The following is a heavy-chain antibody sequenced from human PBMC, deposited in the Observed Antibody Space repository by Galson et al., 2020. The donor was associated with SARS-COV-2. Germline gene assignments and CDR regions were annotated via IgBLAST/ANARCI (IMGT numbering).Heavy chain of an antibody. V-gene: IGHV4-31*11. D-gene: IGHD3-10*01. Sequence: SETLSPTCAVSGGSISSGGYYWSWIRQHPGKGLEWFGYIYYRGTTHYNPSLKNPVTISVDTAKNQFSLKLSSVTAADTAVYYCARDSGSGWFGTVGWFDPWGQGTLVTVAS. CDR2: IYYRGTT. J-gene: IGHJ5*02. CDR3: ARDSGSGWFGTVGWFDP. CDR1: GGSISSGGYY.